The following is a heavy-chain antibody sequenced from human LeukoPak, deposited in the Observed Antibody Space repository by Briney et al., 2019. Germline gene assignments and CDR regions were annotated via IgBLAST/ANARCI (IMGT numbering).Heavy chain of an antibody. Sequence: GGTLRLSCAASGFTFSSYGMSWVRQAPGKGLEWVSGIRSSGDSTYYADSVKGRFTISRDNSKNTLYLQMNSLRAEDTAVYYCAREGRYYGSGSPFDYWGQGTLVTVSS. V-gene: IGHV3-23*01. CDR2: IRSSGDST. D-gene: IGHD3-10*01. CDR1: GFTFSSYG. J-gene: IGHJ4*02. CDR3: AREGRYYGSGSPFDY.